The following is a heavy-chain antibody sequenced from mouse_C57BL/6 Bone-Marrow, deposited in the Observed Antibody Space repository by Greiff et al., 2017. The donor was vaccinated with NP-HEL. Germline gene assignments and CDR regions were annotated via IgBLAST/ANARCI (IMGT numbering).Heavy chain of an antibody. CDR1: GYSITSGYY. CDR2: ISYDGSN. V-gene: IGHV3-6*01. D-gene: IGHD2-1*01. J-gene: IGHJ2*01. CDR3: ARIYYGNIDY. Sequence: EVQLVESGPGLVKPSQSLSLTCSVTGYSITSGYYWNWIRQFPGNKLEWMGYISYDGSNNYNPSLKNRISITRDTSKNQFFLKLNSVTTEDTATYYCARIYYGNIDYWGQGTTLTVSS.